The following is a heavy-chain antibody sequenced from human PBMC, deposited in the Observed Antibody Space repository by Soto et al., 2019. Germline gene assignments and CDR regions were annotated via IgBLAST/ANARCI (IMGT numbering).Heavy chain of an antibody. Sequence: SETLSLTCTVSVVPISSYYWSLMRQPAGKGLEFIGRIHAGGDVVYNPSLKSRVIMSTDTSKNQFSLWLRSVSAADTAIYYCARNRDDYSSSYNGFDPWGQGTWVTVS. CDR3: ARNRDDYSSSYNGFDP. V-gene: IGHV4-4*07. D-gene: IGHD6-6*01. CDR1: VVPISSYY. CDR2: IHAGGDV. J-gene: IGHJ5*02.